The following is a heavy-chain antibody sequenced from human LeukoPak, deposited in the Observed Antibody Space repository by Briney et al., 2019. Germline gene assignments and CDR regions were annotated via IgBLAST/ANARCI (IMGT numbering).Heavy chain of an antibody. D-gene: IGHD2-15*01. V-gene: IGHV3-23*01. CDR1: GFTFSNYG. CDR2: IGSTGATT. Sequence: GGSLRLSCAASGFTFSNYGMSWVRQAPGKGLEWVSSIGSTGATTYYADSVRGRFTISRDNYKNTLYLQMNSLRAEDTAVYYCARLLLAADAYFWGQGTLVTVSS. J-gene: IGHJ4*02. CDR3: ARLLLAADAYF.